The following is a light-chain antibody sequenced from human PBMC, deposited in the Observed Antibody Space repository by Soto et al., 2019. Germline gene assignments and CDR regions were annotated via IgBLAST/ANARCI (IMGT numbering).Light chain of an antibody. CDR3: QHYSTRSGVT. CDR2: DAS. J-gene: IGKJ4*01. V-gene: IGKV1-5*01. CDR1: QDISGW. Sequence: ILMTQSPPTLSASVGDRVIITCRASQDISGWLAWYQQKPGKAPKLLVFDASSLEEGVPSRFSGSGSGTEFTLTVSNLQSFATYYCQHYSTRSGVTFGGGTKVDIK.